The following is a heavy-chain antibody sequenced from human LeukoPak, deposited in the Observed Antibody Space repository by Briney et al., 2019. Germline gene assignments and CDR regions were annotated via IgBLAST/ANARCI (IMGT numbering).Heavy chain of an antibody. D-gene: IGHD6-6*01. V-gene: IGHV3-30*04. CDR3: ALMAARRDGDY. CDR2: MSSDGIKT. J-gene: IGHJ4*02. CDR1: GFTFRTSG. Sequence: PGTSLRLSCATSGFTFRTSGVHWVRQAPGKGLEWVALMSSDGIKTYYADSVKGRFTISRDNSKNTLYLQMNSLRAEDTAVYYCALMAARRDGDYWGQGTLVTVSS.